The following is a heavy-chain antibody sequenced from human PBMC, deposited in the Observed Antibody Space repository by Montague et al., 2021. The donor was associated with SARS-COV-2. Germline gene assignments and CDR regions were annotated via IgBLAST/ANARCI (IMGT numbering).Heavy chain of an antibody. V-gene: IGHV6-1*01. J-gene: IGHJ1*01. CDR1: GDSVSSDTVA. CDR2: TFYRSQWHT. D-gene: IGHD6-13*01. Sequence: CAISGDSVSSDTVAWHWIRQSPSRGLEWLGRTFYRSQWHTDSAASVRSRISFSGDISKNQFSLHLNSVTPEDTAIYYCARDGDYGGTWYSFLQNWGQGTLVIVSS. CDR3: ARDGDYGGTWYSFLQN.